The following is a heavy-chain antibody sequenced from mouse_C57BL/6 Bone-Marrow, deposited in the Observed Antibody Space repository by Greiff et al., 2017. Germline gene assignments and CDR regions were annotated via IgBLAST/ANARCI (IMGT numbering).Heavy chain of an antibody. J-gene: IGHJ2*01. V-gene: IGHV1-15*01. CDR1: GYTFTDYE. D-gene: IGHD1-1*01. CDR3: TKGAVVAEGYFDY. Sequence: QVQLQQSGAELVRPGASVTLSCKASGYTFTDYEMHWVKQTPVHGLEWIGAIDPETGGTAYNQKFKGKAILTADKSSSTAYMELRSLTSEDSAVYYCTKGAVVAEGYFDYWGQGTTLTVSS. CDR2: IDPETGGT.